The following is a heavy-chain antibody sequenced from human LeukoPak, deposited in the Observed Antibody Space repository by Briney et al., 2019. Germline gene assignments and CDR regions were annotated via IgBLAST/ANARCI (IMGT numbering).Heavy chain of an antibody. CDR2: IYYTGST. J-gene: IGHJ4*02. V-gene: IGHV4-59*11. Sequence: PSETLSLTCTVSRGSISSRYWYWVRQPPGKGREWNGNIYYTGSTNNNSYLKGRVTISVDTSKDQFSLKLSSVTAADTAVYYCARGRGYSYGSPLDYWGQGSLVSVSS. CDR1: RGSISSRY. D-gene: IGHD5-18*01. CDR3: ARGRGYSYGSPLDY.